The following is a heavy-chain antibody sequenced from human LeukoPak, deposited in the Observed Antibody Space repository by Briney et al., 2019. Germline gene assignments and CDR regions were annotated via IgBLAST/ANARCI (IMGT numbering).Heavy chain of an antibody. CDR2: IEPRDSDT. CDR1: GYSFSTYW. J-gene: IGHJ4*02. V-gene: IGHV5-10-1*01. Sequence: GESLKISCEGSGYSFSTYWITWVRQMPGKGLEWMGRIEPRDSDTIYNPSLQGHVRFSSDKSSNTVYLHWNSLKASDTAMFYCTRHRAYYNSPFDFWGRGTLVTVSS. CDR3: TRHRAYYNSPFDF. D-gene: IGHD3-10*01.